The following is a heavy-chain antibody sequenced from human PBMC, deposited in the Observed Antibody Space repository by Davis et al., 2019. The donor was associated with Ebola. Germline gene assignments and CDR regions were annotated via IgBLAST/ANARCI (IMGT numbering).Heavy chain of an antibody. CDR2: INHSGST. V-gene: IGHV4-34*01. CDR1: GGSFSGYY. D-gene: IGHD3-22*01. J-gene: IGHJ6*02. Sequence: SETLSLTCAVYGGSFSGYYWSWIRQPPGKGLEWIGEINHSGSTNYNPSLKSRVTISVDRSKNQFSLKLSSVTAADTAVYYCARIASNYYYDSSGYYRRYYYYGMDVWGQGTTVTVSS. CDR3: ARIASNYYYDSSGYYRRYYYYGMDV.